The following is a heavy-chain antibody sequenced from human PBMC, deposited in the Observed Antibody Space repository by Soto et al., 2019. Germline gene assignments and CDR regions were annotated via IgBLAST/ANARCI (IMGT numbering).Heavy chain of an antibody. D-gene: IGHD4-17*01. Sequence: GESLKISCKGSGYSFTSYWIGWVRQMPGKGLEWMGIIYPGDSDTRYSPSFQGQVTISADKSISTAYLQWSSLKASDTAMYYCARHENYGDYKFVDYMDVWGKGTTVTVSS. CDR2: IYPGDSDT. CDR3: ARHENYGDYKFVDYMDV. J-gene: IGHJ6*03. CDR1: GYSFTSYW. V-gene: IGHV5-51*01.